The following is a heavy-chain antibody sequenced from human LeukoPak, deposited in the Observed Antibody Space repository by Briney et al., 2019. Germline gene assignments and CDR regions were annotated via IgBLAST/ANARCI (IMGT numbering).Heavy chain of an antibody. CDR2: INHSGST. J-gene: IGHJ6*04. V-gene: IGHV4-34*01. CDR1: GGSFSGYY. Sequence: SETLSLTCAVYGGSFSGYYWSWIRQPPGKGLEWIGEINHSGSTNYNPSLKSRVTISVDTSKNQFSLKLSSVTAAGTAVYYCARMDYGPYYYYGMDVWGKGTTVTVSS. D-gene: IGHD4-17*01. CDR3: ARMDYGPYYYYGMDV.